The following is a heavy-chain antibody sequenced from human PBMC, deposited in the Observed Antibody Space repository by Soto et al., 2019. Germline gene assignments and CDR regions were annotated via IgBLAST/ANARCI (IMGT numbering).Heavy chain of an antibody. Sequence: QVQLQESGPGLVKPSQTLSLTCTVSSGSISSGLYYWTWIRQRPGKGLEWIGYIYSRVNTYYTPSLKSRVDMAFDASKNQFSLRVSSVTAADTAIYYCARALSGSYFVLEYWGQGAQVTVSP. CDR3: ARALSGSYFVLEY. CDR2: IYSRVNT. D-gene: IGHD3-10*01. V-gene: IGHV4-31*03. J-gene: IGHJ4*02. CDR1: SGSISSGLYY.